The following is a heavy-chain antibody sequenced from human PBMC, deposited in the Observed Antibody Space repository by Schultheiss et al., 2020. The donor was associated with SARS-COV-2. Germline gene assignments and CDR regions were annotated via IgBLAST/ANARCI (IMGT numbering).Heavy chain of an antibody. CDR1: GGSISSYY. J-gene: IGHJ3*02. CDR2: IYYSGST. D-gene: IGHD3-22*01. CDR3: ARDGRYYYDSSGSNDAFDI. Sequence: GSLRLSCTVSGGSISSYYWSWIRQPPGKGLEWIGYIYYSGSTNYNPSLKSRVTISVDTSKNQFSLKLSSVTAADTAVYYCARDGRYYYDSSGSNDAFDIWGQGTMVTVSS. V-gene: IGHV4-59*01.